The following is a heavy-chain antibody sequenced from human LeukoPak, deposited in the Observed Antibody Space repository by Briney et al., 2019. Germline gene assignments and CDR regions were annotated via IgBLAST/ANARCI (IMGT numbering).Heavy chain of an antibody. CDR2: ITSSSRYI. Sequence: GGSLRLSCAASGFTFSTYNMNWVRQAPGKGLEWVSSITSSSRYIYYADSVKGRFTISRDNAKNSLYLQMNSLRAEDTAVYYCAREAGYYDSSGYYSEGFDIWGQGTMVTVSS. J-gene: IGHJ3*02. CDR1: GFTFSTYN. CDR3: AREAGYYDSSGYYSEGFDI. D-gene: IGHD3-22*01. V-gene: IGHV3-21*01.